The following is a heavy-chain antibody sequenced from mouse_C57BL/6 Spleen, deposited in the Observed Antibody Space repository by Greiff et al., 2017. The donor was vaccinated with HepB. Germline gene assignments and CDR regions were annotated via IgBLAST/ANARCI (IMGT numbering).Heavy chain of an antibody. CDR2: ISYSGST. Sequence: EVQRVESGPGMVKPSQSLSLTCTVTGYSITSGYDWHWIRHFPGNKLEWMGYISYSGSTNYNPSLKSRISITHDTSKNHFFLKLNSVTTEDTATYYCARGGKGPWFAYWGQGTLVTVSA. J-gene: IGHJ3*01. CDR3: ARGGKGPWFAY. CDR1: GYSITSGYD. V-gene: IGHV3-1*01. D-gene: IGHD3-3*01.